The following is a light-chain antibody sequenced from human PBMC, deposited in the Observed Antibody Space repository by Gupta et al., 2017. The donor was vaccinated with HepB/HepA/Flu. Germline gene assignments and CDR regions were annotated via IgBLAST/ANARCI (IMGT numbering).Light chain of an antibody. V-gene: IGLV2-14*03. CDR2: DVS. CDR1: SSDIGNYDY. Sequence: QSVLTQPASVTGSPGQSITISFPVTSSDIGNYDYVSWYRQQPGKAPKLMIFDVSYRPSGVSSRFSGSKSGNTASLTISGLQAEDEADYYCSSYATTTTVVAFGAGTKLTVL. CDR3: SSYATTTTVVA. J-gene: IGLJ2*01.